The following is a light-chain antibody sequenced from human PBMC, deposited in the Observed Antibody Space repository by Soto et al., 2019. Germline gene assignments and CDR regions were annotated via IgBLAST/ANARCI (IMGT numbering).Light chain of an antibody. V-gene: IGKV3-15*01. CDR1: QSVSSN. Sequence: EIVMTQSPGTLSVSPGERASLSCRASQSVSSNLAWYQYTPGQAPRLLIYGASTRATGIPARFSGSGSGTEFTLTISSLQSEDFAVYYCQQYNNWPPWTFGQGTKVDIK. CDR2: GAS. CDR3: QQYNNWPPWT. J-gene: IGKJ1*01.